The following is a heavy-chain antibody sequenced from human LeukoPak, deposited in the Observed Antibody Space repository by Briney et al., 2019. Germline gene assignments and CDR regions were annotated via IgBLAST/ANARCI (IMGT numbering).Heavy chain of an antibody. V-gene: IGHV1-8*01. CDR3: VRARYSSAWFES. CDR2: MNPKTGNT. CDR1: GYIFDRYD. J-gene: IGHJ5*01. D-gene: IGHD6-19*01. Sequence: GASVKVSCKASGYIFDRYDINWVRQATGKGLEWMGWMNPKTGNTGYAQNFQGRVNMTSDTPMNTAYMELNSLKSEDAAVYYCVRARYSSAWFESWGHGTLVIVSS.